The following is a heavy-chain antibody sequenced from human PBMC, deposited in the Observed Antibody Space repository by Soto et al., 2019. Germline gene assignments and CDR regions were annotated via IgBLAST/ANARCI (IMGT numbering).Heavy chain of an antibody. CDR1: GFTFSSYA. J-gene: IGHJ4*02. CDR2: ISGSGGIT. D-gene: IGHD3-3*01. Sequence: GWSLRLSCAACGFTFSSYAMSWVRQSPGKGLEWVSAISGSGGITDYADSVKGRFTISRDNSKNTLYLQMNSLRAEDTALYYRAKDLVSIFGVAPDYWGQGTLVTVSS. CDR3: AKDLVSIFGVAPDY. V-gene: IGHV3-23*01.